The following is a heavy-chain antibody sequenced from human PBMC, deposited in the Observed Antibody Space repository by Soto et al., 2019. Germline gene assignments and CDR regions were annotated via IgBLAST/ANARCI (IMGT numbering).Heavy chain of an antibody. CDR1: GFTFSIYW. J-gene: IGHJ6*03. D-gene: IGHD3-3*01. V-gene: IGHV3-7*01. Sequence: TGGSLRLSCAASGFTFSIYWMSWFRQAPGKGLEWVANIKQDGSEKYYVDSVKGRFTIPRDNAKNSLYLQMNSLRAEDTAVYYCARDVVTIFGVVTDSYYMDVWGKGTTVTVSS. CDR3: ARDVVTIFGVVTDSYYMDV. CDR2: IKQDGSEK.